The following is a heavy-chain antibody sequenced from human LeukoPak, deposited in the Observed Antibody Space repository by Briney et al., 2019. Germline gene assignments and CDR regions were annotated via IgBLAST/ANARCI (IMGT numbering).Heavy chain of an antibody. Sequence: GGSLRLSCAGSGFTLRDYSVNWVRQARGKALEWVSLIFVTGSPIYYADSVKGRFTIARDNAKNSVYVQMNSLRAEDTAVYYCARVRGSSLSASYVDVWGKGTTVTVSS. J-gene: IGHJ6*03. V-gene: IGHV3-48*01. CDR2: IFVTGSPI. CDR1: GFTLRDYS. CDR3: ARVRGSSLSASYVDV.